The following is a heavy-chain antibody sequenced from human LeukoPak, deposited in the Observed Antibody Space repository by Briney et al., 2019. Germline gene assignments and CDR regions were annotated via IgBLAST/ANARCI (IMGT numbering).Heavy chain of an antibody. CDR1: GYTFTSYY. Sequence: VASVKVSCKASGYTFTSYYMHWVRQAPGQGREWMGIINPSGGSTSYAQKFQGRVTMTTHPSTRTVYMELSSLRSEDTAVYYCARPYNWNLIPMVRGVTDNAFDIWGQGTMVTVSS. CDR3: ARPYNWNLIPMVRGVTDNAFDI. J-gene: IGHJ3*02. CDR2: INPSGGST. V-gene: IGHV1-46*01. D-gene: IGHD3-10*01.